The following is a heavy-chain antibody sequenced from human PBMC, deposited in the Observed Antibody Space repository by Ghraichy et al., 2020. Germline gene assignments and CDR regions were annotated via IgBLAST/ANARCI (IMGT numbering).Heavy chain of an antibody. CDR1: GFTFSSYA. CDR3: ARADPEWNDCSFDY. D-gene: IGHD1-1*01. V-gene: IGHV3-30-3*01. CDR2: ISYDGSNK. Sequence: GGSLRLSCAASGFTFSSYAMHWVRQAPGKGLEWVAVISYDGSNKYYADSVKGRFTISRDNSKNTLYLQMNSLRAEDTSVYYCARADPEWNDCSFDYWGQGTLVTVSS. J-gene: IGHJ4*02.